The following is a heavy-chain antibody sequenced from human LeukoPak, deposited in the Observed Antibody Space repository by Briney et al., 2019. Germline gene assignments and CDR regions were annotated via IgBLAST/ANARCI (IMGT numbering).Heavy chain of an antibody. Sequence: PGGSLRLSCVTSGFKFTNYAMHWVRQAPGKGLEWVAVIWHEGSDNFYAESEKGRFTISRDNSKNTVFLQMNSLRVEDTAVYYCASDKYSASHFDSWGQGTQVTVSS. CDR3: ASDKYSASHFDS. CDR1: GFKFTNYA. V-gene: IGHV3-33*01. D-gene: IGHD5-18*01. CDR2: IWHEGSDN. J-gene: IGHJ4*02.